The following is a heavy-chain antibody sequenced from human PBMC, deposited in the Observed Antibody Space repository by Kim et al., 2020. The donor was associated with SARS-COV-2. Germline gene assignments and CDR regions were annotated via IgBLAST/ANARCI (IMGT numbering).Heavy chain of an antibody. J-gene: IGHJ3*02. V-gene: IGHV4-34*01. CDR2: INHSGST. CDR3: ARGLYNWNPGGALYI. D-gene: IGHD1-20*01. Sequence: SETLSLTCAVYGGSFSGYYWSWIRQPPGKGLEWIGEINHSGSTNYNPSLKSRVTISVDTSKNQFSLKLSSVTAADTAVDYCARGLYNWNPGGALYIWGQG. CDR1: GGSFSGYY.